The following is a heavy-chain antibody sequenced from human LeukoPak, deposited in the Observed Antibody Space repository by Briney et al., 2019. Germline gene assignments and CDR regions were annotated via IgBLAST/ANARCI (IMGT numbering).Heavy chain of an antibody. CDR3: ARQLERESDWFDP. CDR1: GGSISSYY. V-gene: IGHV4-4*09. CDR2: IYTSGST. D-gene: IGHD1-1*01. Sequence: KPSETLSLTCTVSGGSISSYYWSWIRQPPGKGLEWIGYIYTSGSTNYNPSLKSRVTISVDTSKSQFSLKLSSVAAADTAVYYCARQLERESDWFDPWGQGTLVTVSS. J-gene: IGHJ5*02.